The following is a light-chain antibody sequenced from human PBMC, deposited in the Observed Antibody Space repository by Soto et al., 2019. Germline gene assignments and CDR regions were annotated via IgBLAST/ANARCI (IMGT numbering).Light chain of an antibody. J-gene: IGLJ1*01. CDR1: SSDVGSYNL. CDR3: CSYAGTTYV. Sequence: QSGLTQPASVSWSPGQSITISCTGTSSDVGSYNLVSWYQQHPGKAPKLMIYEVSKRPSGVSNRFSGSKSGNTASLTISGLQAEDEADYYCCSYAGTTYVFGTGTKVTVL. CDR2: EVS. V-gene: IGLV2-23*02.